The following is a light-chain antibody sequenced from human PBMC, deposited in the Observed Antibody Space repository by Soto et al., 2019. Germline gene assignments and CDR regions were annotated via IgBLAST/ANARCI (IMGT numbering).Light chain of an antibody. J-gene: IGKJ4*01. CDR2: EVS. CDR3: QQHINWPLT. V-gene: IGKV3-11*01. Sequence: EIVLTQSPATLSLSPGERATLSCRASQTVSSSLAWYHQKPGQAPRLLIYEVSNRATGIPARFSGSGSGADFTLTISSLEPGDFALYYCQQHINWPLTFGGGTKV. CDR1: QTVSSS.